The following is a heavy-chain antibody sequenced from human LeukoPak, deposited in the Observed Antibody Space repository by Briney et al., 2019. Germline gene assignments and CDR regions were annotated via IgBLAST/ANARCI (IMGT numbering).Heavy chain of an antibody. D-gene: IGHD3-10*01. V-gene: IGHV3-13*01. CDR3: ARGRSRHYYGSGSYYGPLTPVDYGMDV. J-gene: IGHJ6*02. CDR2: IGTAGDT. Sequence: GGSLRLSCAASGFTFSSYDMHWVRQATGKGLEWVSAIGTAGDTYYPGSVKGRFTISRENAKNSLYLQMNSLRAGDTAVYYCARGRSRHYYGSGSYYGPLTPVDYGMDVWGQGTTVTVSS. CDR1: GFTFSSYD.